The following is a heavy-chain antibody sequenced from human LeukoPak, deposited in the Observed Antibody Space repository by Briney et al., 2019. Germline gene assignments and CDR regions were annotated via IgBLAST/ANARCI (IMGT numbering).Heavy chain of an antibody. Sequence: PGGSLRLSCAASGFTFSDYYMSWIRQAPGKGLEWVSYISSSGSTIYYADSVKGRFTISRDNAKNSLYLQMDSLRAEDTAVYYCASRTYYYDSNGYYLSSGSYYFDYWGQGTLVTVSS. V-gene: IGHV3-11*01. J-gene: IGHJ4*02. CDR1: GFTFSDYY. D-gene: IGHD3-22*01. CDR3: ASRTYYYDSNGYYLSSGSYYFDY. CDR2: ISSSGSTI.